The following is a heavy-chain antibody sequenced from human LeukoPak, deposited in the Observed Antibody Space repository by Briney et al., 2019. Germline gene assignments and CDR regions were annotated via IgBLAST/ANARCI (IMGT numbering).Heavy chain of an antibody. CDR3: AKSDCSTIGCKRLHY. J-gene: IGHJ4*02. CDR1: GFTFSSYG. V-gene: IGHV3-48*01. CDR2: ISGSSDTI. Sequence: PGGSLRLSCAASGFTFSSYGMHWVRQAPGKGLEWVSYISGSSDTIYYADSVKARFTISRDNSKNTLFLQMNSLRAEDTALFFCAKSDCSTIGCKRLHYWGPGTLVTVSS. D-gene: IGHD4-11*01.